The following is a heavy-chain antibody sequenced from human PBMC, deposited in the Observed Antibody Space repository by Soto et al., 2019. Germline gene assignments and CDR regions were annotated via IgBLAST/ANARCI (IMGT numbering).Heavy chain of an antibody. V-gene: IGHV3-23*01. CDR2: ITNSGSDT. Sequence: TGGSLRLSCEVSGITFNTYAMTWVRQAPGKGLEWVSSITNSGSDTYYAASVRGRFTISRDNSKNTLYLQMNSLRADDTAIYYCVTKSQILESWGQGALVTVSS. CDR1: GITFNTYA. CDR3: VTKSQILES. D-gene: IGHD3-3*01. J-gene: IGHJ5*02.